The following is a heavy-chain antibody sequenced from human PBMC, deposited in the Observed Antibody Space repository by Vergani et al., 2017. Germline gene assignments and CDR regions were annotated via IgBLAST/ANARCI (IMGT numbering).Heavy chain of an antibody. J-gene: IGHJ4*02. CDR3: ATGAVGEFDY. D-gene: IGHD1-26*01. CDR2: INPSGGST. Sequence: QVQLVQSGAEVKKPGASVKVSCKASGYTFTSYYMHWVRQAPGQGLEWMGIINPSGGSTSYAQKFQGRVTMTEDTSTDTAYMELSSLRSEDTAVYYCATGAVGEFDYWGQGTLVTVSS. CDR1: GYTFTSYY. V-gene: IGHV1-46*01.